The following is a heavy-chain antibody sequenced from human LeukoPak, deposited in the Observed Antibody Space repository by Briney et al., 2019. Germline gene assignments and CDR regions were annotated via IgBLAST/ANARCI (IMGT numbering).Heavy chain of an antibody. J-gene: IGHJ6*02. CDR1: GGTFSSYA. V-gene: IGHV1-18*01. CDR3: ARSDYGDYYYYGMDV. CDR2: ISAYNGNT. Sequence: ASVKVSCKASGGTFSSYAISWVRQAPGQGLEWMGWISAYNGNTNYAQKLQGRVTMTTDTSTSTAYMELRSLRSDDTAVYYCARSDYGDYYYYGMDVWGQGTTVTVSS. D-gene: IGHD4-17*01.